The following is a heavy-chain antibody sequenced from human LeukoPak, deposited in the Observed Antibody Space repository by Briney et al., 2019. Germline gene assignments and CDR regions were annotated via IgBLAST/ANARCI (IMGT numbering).Heavy chain of an antibody. J-gene: IGHJ4*02. V-gene: IGHV4-59*08. CDR3: ARHLWGVFDY. D-gene: IGHD7-27*01. CDR2: IYYSGST. Sequence: SETLSLTCTVSGGSISSYYWSWIRQPPGKGLEWIGYIYYSGSTNYNPSLKSRVTISVDTSKNQFSLKLSSVTAADTAVYYCARHLWGVFDYWGQGTLVTVSS. CDR1: GGSISSYY.